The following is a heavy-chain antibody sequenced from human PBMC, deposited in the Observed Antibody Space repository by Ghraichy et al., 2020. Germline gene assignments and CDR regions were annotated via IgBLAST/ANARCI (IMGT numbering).Heavy chain of an antibody. CDR2: INTDGSGK. D-gene: IGHD2/OR15-2a*01. J-gene: IGHJ4*02. CDR3: ASNRWG. Sequence: GESLNISCAASGFTFSSFWMYWVRQAPGKGLEWVANINTDGSGKYYVDSVKGRFTISRDNAKNPLFLLMNSLRVEDTAVYYCASNRWGWGQGTLVTVSS. CDR1: GFTFSSFW. V-gene: IGHV3-7*01.